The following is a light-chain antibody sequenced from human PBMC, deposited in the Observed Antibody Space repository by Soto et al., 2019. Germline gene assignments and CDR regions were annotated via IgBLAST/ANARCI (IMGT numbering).Light chain of an antibody. CDR1: QSVSTN. V-gene: IGKV3D-15*01. CDR2: GAS. CDR3: QQYNNWPRT. J-gene: IGKJ1*01. Sequence: ENVMTQSPGTLSLSPGERATLSCRASQSVSTNYVAWYQQKPGQAPRLLIFGASSRASGIPDRFSGSGSGTGFTLTISSLQSEDFAVYYCQQYNNWPRTFGQGTKVDIK.